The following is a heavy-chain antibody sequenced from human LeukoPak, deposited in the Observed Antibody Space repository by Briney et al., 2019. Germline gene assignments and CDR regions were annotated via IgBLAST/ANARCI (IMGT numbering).Heavy chain of an antibody. CDR1: GGSISSGDYS. Sequence: SETLSLTCTVSGGSISSGDYSWSWIRQPPGKGLEWIGYIYHSGSTYYNPSLKSRVTISVDRSKNQFSLKLSSVTAADTAVYYCARDLLGIFDIWGQGTMVTVSS. V-gene: IGHV4-30-2*01. D-gene: IGHD1-14*01. J-gene: IGHJ3*02. CDR3: ARDLLGIFDI. CDR2: IYHSGST.